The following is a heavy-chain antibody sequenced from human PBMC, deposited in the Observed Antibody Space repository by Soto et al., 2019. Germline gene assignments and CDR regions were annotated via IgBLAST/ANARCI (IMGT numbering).Heavy chain of an antibody. Sequence: QVQLVQSGAEVKTPGASVQVSCKASGYTFTDYYMHWVRQAPGQGLEWMGWIHPNSGGTNYAHKFRGRVTMTRDTSTGTAYMELSRLTSDDTAVYYCAKDYHSGSGSYGRGFDPWGQGTLVTVSS. J-gene: IGHJ5*02. CDR2: IHPNSGGT. CDR1: GYTFTDYY. V-gene: IGHV1-2*07. CDR3: AKDYHSGSGSYGRGFDP. D-gene: IGHD3-10*01.